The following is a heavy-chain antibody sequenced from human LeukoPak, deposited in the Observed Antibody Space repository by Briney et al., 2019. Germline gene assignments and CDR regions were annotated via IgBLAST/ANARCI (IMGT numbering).Heavy chain of an antibody. CDR2: IYDRGST. Sequence: PSETLSLTCSVSGDSISSHYWSWIRQPPGRGLEWIAYIYDRGSTTYNPSLKSRITTSVDTSKNQFSLKLTSVTAADTAVYYCLRDLAFGGVFALWGQGSLVTVSS. CDR1: GDSISSHY. V-gene: IGHV4-59*11. J-gene: IGHJ5*02. D-gene: IGHD3-16*01. CDR3: LRDLAFGGVFAL.